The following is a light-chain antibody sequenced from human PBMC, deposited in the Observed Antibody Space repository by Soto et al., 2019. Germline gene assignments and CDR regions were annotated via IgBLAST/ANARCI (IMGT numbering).Light chain of an antibody. Sequence: ESVLPQTPTTLSLSPGGRATLSCRVSQSTSGYLAWYQQKPGQAPRLLIYDASNRATGIPARFSGSGSGTDFTLTISSLEPEDFAVYYCQQRSNLPPITFGQGTRLEIK. CDR1: QSTSGY. CDR3: QQRSNLPPIT. J-gene: IGKJ5*01. CDR2: DAS. V-gene: IGKV3-11*01.